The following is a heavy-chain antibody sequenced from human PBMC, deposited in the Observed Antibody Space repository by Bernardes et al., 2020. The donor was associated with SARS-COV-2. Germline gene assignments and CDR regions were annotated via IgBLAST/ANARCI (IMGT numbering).Heavy chain of an antibody. Sequence: GGSLRLSCEAPGLTEAWMNWVRQAPGKGLEWVGRIRSKTHGGTTDFAAPVQGRFTISRDDSKNMVYLQMNSLKTEDTAVYYCTTGYWQRFDYWGQGTLVTVSS. V-gene: IGHV3-15*07. CDR3: TTGYWQRFDY. CDR2: IRSKTHGGTT. CDR1: GLTEAW. D-gene: IGHD3-22*01. J-gene: IGHJ4*02.